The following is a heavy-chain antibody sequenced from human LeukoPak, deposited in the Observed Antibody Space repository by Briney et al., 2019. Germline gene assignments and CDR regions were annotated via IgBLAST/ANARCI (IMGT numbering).Heavy chain of an antibody. CDR1: GYTFTKYG. D-gene: IGHD5-18*01. CDR3: ARDSSGYSYGLDY. Sequence: SVKVSCKASGYTFTKYGIIWARQAPGQGLEWMGGIIPIFGTANYAQKFRGRVTITADESASTAYMELSSLRSEDTAVYYCARDSSGYSYGLDYWGQGTLVTVSS. CDR2: IIPIFGTA. J-gene: IGHJ4*02. V-gene: IGHV1-69*13.